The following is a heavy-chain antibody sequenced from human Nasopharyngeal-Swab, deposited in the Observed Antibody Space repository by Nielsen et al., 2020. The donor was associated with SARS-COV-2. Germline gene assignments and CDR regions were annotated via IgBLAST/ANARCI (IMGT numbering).Heavy chain of an antibody. CDR3: AKGPYYYYYMDV. CDR1: GFTFSSYG. V-gene: IGHV3-30*18. Sequence: GESLKISCAASGFTFSSYGMHRVRQAPGKGLDWVAVISYDGSNKYYADSVKGRFTISRDNSKNTLYLQMNSLRAEDTAVYYCAKGPYYYYYMDVWGKGTAVTVSS. J-gene: IGHJ6*03. CDR2: ISYDGSNK.